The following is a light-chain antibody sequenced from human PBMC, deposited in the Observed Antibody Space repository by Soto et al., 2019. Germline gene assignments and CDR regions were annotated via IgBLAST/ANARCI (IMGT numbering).Light chain of an antibody. V-gene: IGLV1-47*02. Sequence: QSGLTQPPSASGTPGQKVFISCSGSSSNIGGTNYAYWYQQLPGAAPKLLMHSNNLRPSGVPERISGSKFGTAASLAISGLRSEDEAVYYCASWDDRLGAVIFGGGTKLTVL. CDR2: SNN. CDR1: SSNIGGTNY. J-gene: IGLJ2*01. CDR3: ASWDDRLGAVI.